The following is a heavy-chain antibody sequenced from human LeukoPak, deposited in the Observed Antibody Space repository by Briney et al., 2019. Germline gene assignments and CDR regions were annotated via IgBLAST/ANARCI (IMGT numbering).Heavy chain of an antibody. V-gene: IGHV4-59*08. CDR3: ARSAWVLQYHFDY. D-gene: IGHD2/OR15-2a*01. Sequence: SETLSLTCTVSGESISGFYWNWIRQPPGKGLEWIGYIYYSGSTNYNPSLKSRVTISVDTSKNQFSLKLSSVTAADTAVYYCARSAWVLQYHFDYWGQGTLVTVSS. CDR2: IYYSGST. CDR1: GESISGFY. J-gene: IGHJ4*02.